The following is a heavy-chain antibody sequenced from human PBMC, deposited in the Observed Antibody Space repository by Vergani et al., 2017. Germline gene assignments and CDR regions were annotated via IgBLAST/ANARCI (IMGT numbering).Heavy chain of an antibody. CDR3: VGRPSCSWYFDC. D-gene: IGHD2-15*01. CDR1: GFSLSRFW. Sequence: VQLVETGGGVVQPGGSLRLSCAASGFSLSRFWMSWVRQAPEKGLEWVAHIGPDGSATSYVDSVKGRFTISRDNTKNSLSLQMSGLGVEDTAVYYCVGRPSCSWYFDCWGRGTLITVSS. CDR2: IGPDGSAT. J-gene: IGHJ2*01. V-gene: IGHV3-7*01.